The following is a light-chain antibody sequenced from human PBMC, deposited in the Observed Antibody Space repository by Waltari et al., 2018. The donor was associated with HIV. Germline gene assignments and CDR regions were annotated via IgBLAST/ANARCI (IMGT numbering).Light chain of an antibody. CDR2: WAS. CDR3: QQYFDTPT. V-gene: IGKV4-1*01. CDR1: QSVLYDSKNENY. Sequence: ILMTQSPDSLAVSLGERGTINCRSSQSVLYDSKNENYLSWYQQKPGQPPKLLLYWASTRESGVPDRFSGSGSGTDFTLTISSLQAEDVAVYYCQQYFDTPTFGQGTKVEIK. J-gene: IGKJ1*01.